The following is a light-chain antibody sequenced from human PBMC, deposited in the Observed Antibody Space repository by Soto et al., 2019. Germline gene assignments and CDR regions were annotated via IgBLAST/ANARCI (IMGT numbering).Light chain of an antibody. CDR3: SSYAGSTNYLV. J-gene: IGLJ2*01. CDR2: EVS. V-gene: IGLV2-8*01. Sequence: QSSLTQPPSASGSPGQSVTISCTGTSSDVGGYNYVSWYQQHPGKAPKLMIYEVSKRPSGVPDRFSGSKSGNTASLTVSGLQAEDEADYYCSSYAGSTNYLVFGGGTKITVL. CDR1: SSDVGGYNY.